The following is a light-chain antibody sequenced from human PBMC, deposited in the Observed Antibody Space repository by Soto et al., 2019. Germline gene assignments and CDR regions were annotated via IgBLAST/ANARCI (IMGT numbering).Light chain of an antibody. CDR3: HPYISYWP. Sequence: ILLMQSPDAVSAFIRERATINCKSSQIVLYTSNNKNYLAWYQQKPGQPPKLLIYWASTRESGVPSRFSGSGSGTEFTLTISSLQPDDFAAYYCHPYISYWPFGQGTNVAIK. V-gene: IGKV4-1*01. CDR2: WAS. J-gene: IGKJ1*01. CDR1: QIVLYTSNNKNY.